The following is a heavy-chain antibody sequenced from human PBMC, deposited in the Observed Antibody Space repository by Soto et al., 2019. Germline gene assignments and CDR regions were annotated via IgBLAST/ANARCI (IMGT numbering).Heavy chain of an antibody. CDR2: ISSGGPT. J-gene: IGHJ4*02. D-gene: IGHD1-1*01. CDR1: GASISSTSYY. Sequence: HSETLSLSCTVSGASISSTSYYGGLVRKLPGKGLDWIGAISSGGPTYHNPAPRSRVTISVDTAKRQFSLDLTSVTAADTAVYYWTRHRRKTGSYSQPRDYSWGQGTLVTVSS. V-gene: IGHV4-39*01. CDR3: TRHRRKTGSYSQPRDYS.